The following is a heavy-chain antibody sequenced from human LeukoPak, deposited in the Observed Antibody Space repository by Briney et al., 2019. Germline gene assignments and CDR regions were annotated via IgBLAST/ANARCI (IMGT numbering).Heavy chain of an antibody. D-gene: IGHD5-24*01. CDR3: AREPIEMATIFIRYGMDV. J-gene: IGHJ6*02. CDR1: GYTFTGYY. CDR2: INPSGGST. V-gene: IGHV1-46*01. Sequence: GASVKVSCKASGYTFTGYYMHWVRQAPGQGLEWMGIINPSGGSTSYAQKFQGRVTMTRDTSTSTVYMELSSLRSEDTAVYYCAREPIEMATIFIRYGMDVWGQGTTVTVSS.